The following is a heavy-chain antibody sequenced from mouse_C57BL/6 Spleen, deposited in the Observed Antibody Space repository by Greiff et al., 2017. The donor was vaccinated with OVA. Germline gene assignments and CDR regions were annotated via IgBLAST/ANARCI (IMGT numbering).Heavy chain of an antibody. J-gene: IGHJ2*01. D-gene: IGHD3-3*01. V-gene: IGHV1-69*01. CDR2: IDPSDSYT. CDR1: GYTFTSYW. CDR3: ARVLGDCYFDY. Sequence: VQLQQPGAELVMPGASVKLSCKASGYTFTSYWMHWVKQRPGQGLEWIGEIDPSDSYTNYNQKFKGKSTLTVDKSSSTAYMQLSSLTSEDSAVYYCARVLGDCYFDYWGQGTTLTVSS.